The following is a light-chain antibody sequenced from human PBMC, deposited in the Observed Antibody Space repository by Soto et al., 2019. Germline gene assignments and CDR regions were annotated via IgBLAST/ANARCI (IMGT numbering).Light chain of an antibody. V-gene: IGKV1-6*01. CDR3: LQDYTYPWT. CDR2: GAS. CDR1: QGISNE. J-gene: IGKJ1*01. Sequence: IQMTQYTSSLSASVGDRVTITCRASQGISNELGWYQQRPGKAPKVLIYGASNLQSGVPSRFSGSASGTDFTLTISSLQPEDFATYYCLQDYTYPWTFGQGTKVDVK.